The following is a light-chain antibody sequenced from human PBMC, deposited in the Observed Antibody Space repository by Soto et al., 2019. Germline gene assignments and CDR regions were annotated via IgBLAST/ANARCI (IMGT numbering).Light chain of an antibody. CDR2: LGS. CDR3: MQALQTPRT. J-gene: IGKJ4*01. Sequence: DNMVTHSRLSLPDTPGEPASIACRPSQSLLQSNGYNYLDWFLQKPGQSPQLLIYLGSTRASGVPDRFSGSGSGTDFTLKISRVEAEDAGVYYCMQALQTPRTFGGGTKVDIK. CDR1: QSLLQSNGYNY. V-gene: IGKV2-28*01.